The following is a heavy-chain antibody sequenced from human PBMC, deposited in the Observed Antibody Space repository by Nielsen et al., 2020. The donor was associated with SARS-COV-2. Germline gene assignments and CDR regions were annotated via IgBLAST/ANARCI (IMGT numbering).Heavy chain of an antibody. CDR1: GFTFSTYP. J-gene: IGHJ4*02. Sequence: GESLKISCAASGFTFSTYPMHWVRQPPGKGLEWVAHISDDGTKNYYADSLEGRLSISRDNSNNTLYLQLSSLRPEDTAVYYCARARSFGEFVAVVYWGQGTLITVSS. D-gene: IGHD3-10*01. CDR2: ISDDGTKN. V-gene: IGHV3-30-3*01. CDR3: ARARSFGEFVAVVY.